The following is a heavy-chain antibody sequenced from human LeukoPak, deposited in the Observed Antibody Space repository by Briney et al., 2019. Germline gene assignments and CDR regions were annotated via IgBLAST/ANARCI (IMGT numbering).Heavy chain of an antibody. Sequence: GGSLRLSCAASGFTFSSYAMHWVRQAPGKGLEYVSAISSNGGSTYYASSVKGRFTISRDNSKNTLYLQMGSPRAEDMAVYYCARDPGSEYSSSSAFDYWGQGTLVTVSS. CDR2: ISSNGGST. J-gene: IGHJ4*02. D-gene: IGHD6-6*01. CDR3: ARDPGSEYSSSSAFDY. V-gene: IGHV3-64*01. CDR1: GFTFSSYA.